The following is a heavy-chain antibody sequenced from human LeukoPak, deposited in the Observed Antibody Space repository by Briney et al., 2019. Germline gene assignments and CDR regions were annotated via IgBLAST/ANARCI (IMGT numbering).Heavy chain of an antibody. CDR1: GFTLSGYW. Sequence: GGSLRLSCAASGFTLSGYWMHWVRQAPGKGLVWVSRINSDGSSPSYADSVKGRFTISRDNAKNTLYLGMNSLRAEDTAVYYCARLRQRGYCSSTSCESDYWGQGTLVTVSS. CDR2: INSDGSSP. J-gene: IGHJ4*02. V-gene: IGHV3-74*01. D-gene: IGHD2-2*01. CDR3: ARLRQRGYCSSTSCESDY.